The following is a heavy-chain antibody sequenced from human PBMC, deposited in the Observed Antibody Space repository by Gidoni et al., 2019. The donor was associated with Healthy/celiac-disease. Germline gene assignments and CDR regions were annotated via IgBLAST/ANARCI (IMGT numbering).Heavy chain of an antibody. CDR2: ISSSSSYT. J-gene: IGHJ4*02. CDR3: ARAGPYSSSWYQKGGVDY. Sequence: QVQLVESGGGLVKPGGSLRLSCAASGFTFSDSYLSWIRQAPGKGLEWVSYISSSSSYTNYADSVKGRFTISRDNAKNSLYLQMNSLRAEDTAVYYCARAGPYSSSWYQKGGVDYWGQGTLVTVSS. D-gene: IGHD6-13*01. V-gene: IGHV3-11*06. CDR1: GFTFSDSY.